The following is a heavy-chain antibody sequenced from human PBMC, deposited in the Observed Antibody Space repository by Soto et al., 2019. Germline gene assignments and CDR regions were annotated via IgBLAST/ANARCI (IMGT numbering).Heavy chain of an antibody. D-gene: IGHD3-3*01. CDR2: IYYSGST. Sequence: SETLSLTCTVSGGSISSYYWSWIRQPPGKGLEWIGYIYYSGSTNYNPSLKSRVTISVDTSKNQFSLKLSSVTAADTAVYYCARGPLASRIWSGHYSLVFDYWGQGTLVTVSS. J-gene: IGHJ4*02. CDR1: GGSISSYY. V-gene: IGHV4-59*01. CDR3: ARGPLASRIWSGHYSLVFDY.